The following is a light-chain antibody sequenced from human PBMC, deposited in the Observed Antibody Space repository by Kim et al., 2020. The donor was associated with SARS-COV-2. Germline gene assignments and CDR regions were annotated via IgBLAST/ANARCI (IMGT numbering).Light chain of an antibody. CDR3: HQHYIPPWT. Sequence: DIVLTQSPDSLAVSLGERATISCKSDQSVLWPTDKKNYLAWFQHKPGQPPKLLISWASTRESGVPDRFSGSGSETDFTLTINSLQAEDVAVYFCHQHYIPPWTFGQGTKLEIK. J-gene: IGKJ2*02. CDR2: WAS. CDR1: QSVLWPTDKKNY. V-gene: IGKV4-1*01.